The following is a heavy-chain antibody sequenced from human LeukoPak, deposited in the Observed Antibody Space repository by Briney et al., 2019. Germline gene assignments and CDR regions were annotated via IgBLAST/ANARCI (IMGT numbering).Heavy chain of an antibody. CDR2: IYTTGSS. J-gene: IGHJ2*01. D-gene: IGHD3-3*01. V-gene: IGHV4-61*05. Sequence: PSETLSLSCTVSGCSISSSSYYWSWLRQPPGKGLVWFGYIYTTGSSDYNPPLNSRVPISEDTTKHQVSLNLSSVPAADTAVYYCARRGTIFGPESLWGRGTLVPVSS. CDR1: GCSISSSSYY. CDR3: ARRGTIFGPESL.